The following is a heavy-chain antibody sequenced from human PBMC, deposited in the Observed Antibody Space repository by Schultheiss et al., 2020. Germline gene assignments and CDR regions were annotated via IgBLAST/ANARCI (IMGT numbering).Heavy chain of an antibody. V-gene: IGHV1-18*04. Sequence: ASVKVSCKASGYTFTSYGISWVRQAPGQGLEWMGWISAYNGNTNYAQKLQGRVTMTTDTSTSTVYMELRSLRSDDTAVYYCARSIFGTVDDAFDIWGQGTMVTVSS. D-gene: IGHD3-3*01. J-gene: IGHJ3*02. CDR1: GYTFTSYG. CDR2: ISAYNGNT. CDR3: ARSIFGTVDDAFDI.